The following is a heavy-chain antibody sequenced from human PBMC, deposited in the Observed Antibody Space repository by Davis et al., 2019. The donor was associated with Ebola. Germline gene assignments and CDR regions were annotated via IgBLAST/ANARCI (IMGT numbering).Heavy chain of an antibody. CDR2: INPNTDDR. CDR1: GYIFTGYY. Sequence: ASVKVSCKTSGYIFTGYYMHWVRQAPGQGLEWMGWINPNTDDRGYVQKFQDRVTMTRDTSINTVYMQLSGVTSDDTAVYFCAREGRSAWAFDYWGQGTLVTVSS. J-gene: IGHJ4*02. V-gene: IGHV1-2*02. D-gene: IGHD3-3*01. CDR3: AREGRSAWAFDY.